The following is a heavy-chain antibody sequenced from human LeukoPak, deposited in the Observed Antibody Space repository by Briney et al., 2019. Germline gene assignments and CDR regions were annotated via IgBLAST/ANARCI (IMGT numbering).Heavy chain of an antibody. CDR2: IHPGESDT. CDR1: GYSFTTYW. Sequence: GESLKISCKGSGYSFTTYWIGWVRQMPGKGLEWMGIIHPGESDTRYSQSFQGQVTISADKSIRTASLQWSSLKASDTAMYYCARFIAGRGFDYWGQGTLVTVSS. V-gene: IGHV5-51*01. J-gene: IGHJ4*02. D-gene: IGHD6-13*01. CDR3: ARFIAGRGFDY.